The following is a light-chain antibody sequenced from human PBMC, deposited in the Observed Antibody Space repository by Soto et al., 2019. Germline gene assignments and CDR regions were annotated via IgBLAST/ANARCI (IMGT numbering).Light chain of an antibody. CDR1: QSISNF. V-gene: IGKV1-39*01. CDR3: QQSYSTPHT. J-gene: IGKJ2*01. CDR2: AAS. Sequence: DIQMTQSPSSLSASVGDRVTITCRASQSISNFLNWYQQGPGKAPKLLIFAASSLQSGVRSRFSGSGSGTDFTLTISSLQPEDFATYYCQQSYSTPHTFGQGTKLEIK.